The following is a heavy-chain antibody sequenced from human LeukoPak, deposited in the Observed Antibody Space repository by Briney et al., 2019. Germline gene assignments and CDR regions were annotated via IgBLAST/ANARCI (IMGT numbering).Heavy chain of an antibody. V-gene: IGHV4-59*08. CDR2: IYYSGST. CDR1: GGSIRSYY. CDR3: ARIETYSSGWYDAFFDY. Sequence: PSETLSLTCTVPGGSIRSYYWSWIRHPPGKGLEWIGYIYYSGSTNYNSSFKSRVTISIDTSKNQFSLRLTSVTAADTAVYYCARIETYSSGWYDAFFDYWGQGTLVTV. J-gene: IGHJ4*02. D-gene: IGHD6-19*01.